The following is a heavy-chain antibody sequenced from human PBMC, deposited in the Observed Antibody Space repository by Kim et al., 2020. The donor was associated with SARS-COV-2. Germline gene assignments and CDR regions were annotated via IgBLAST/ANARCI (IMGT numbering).Heavy chain of an antibody. CDR2: INHSGST. D-gene: IGHD6-19*01. CDR3: ARANWLGWYGDYGDY. J-gene: IGHJ4*02. Sequence: SETLSLTCAVYGGSFSGYYWSWIRQPPGKGLEWIGEINHSGSTNYNPSLKSRVTISVDTSKNQFSLKLSYVTAADTAVYYCARANWLGWYGDYGDYWGQGTLVTVSS. CDR1: GGSFSGYY. V-gene: IGHV4-34*01.